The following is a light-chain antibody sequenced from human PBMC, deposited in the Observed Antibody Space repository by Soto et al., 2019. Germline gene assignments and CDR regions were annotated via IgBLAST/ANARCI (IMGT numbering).Light chain of an antibody. CDR2: GNI. J-gene: IGLJ1*01. Sequence: QAVVTQPPSVSGAPGQRVTISCTGSSSNIGAQFDVHWYQQLPGAAPKLLIYGNINRPSGIPDRFSASKSGTSASLAISGLQAEDEADYYCQSYDSSLSGYVFGTGTKLTVL. V-gene: IGLV1-40*01. CDR1: SSNIGAQFD. CDR3: QSYDSSLSGYV.